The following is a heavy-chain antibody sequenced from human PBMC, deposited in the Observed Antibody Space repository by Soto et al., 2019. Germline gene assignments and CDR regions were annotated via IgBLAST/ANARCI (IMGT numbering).Heavy chain of an antibody. CDR2: INAGNGNT. D-gene: IGHD3-22*01. Sequence: ASVKVSCKASGYTFTSYAMHWVRQAPGQRLEWMGWINAGNGNTKYSQKFQGRVTITSDTSASTAYMELSSLRSEDTAVYYCASCWLDSSGYYSGAFDIWGQGTMVTVSS. V-gene: IGHV1-3*01. CDR1: GYTFTSYA. CDR3: ASCWLDSSGYYSGAFDI. J-gene: IGHJ3*02.